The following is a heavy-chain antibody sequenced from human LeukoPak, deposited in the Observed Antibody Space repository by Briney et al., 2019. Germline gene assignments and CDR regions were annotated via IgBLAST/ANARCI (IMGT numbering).Heavy chain of an antibody. J-gene: IGHJ4*02. CDR2: IYYSGRT. CDR1: GGSISSGGYY. V-gene: IGHV4-31*03. D-gene: IGHD3-10*01. CDR3: AREPRITMVRGVIIGYFDY. Sequence: SQTLSLTCTVSGGSISSGGYYWSWIRPPPGKCLEWIGYIYYSGRTYSNPSLKSRVTISVDTSKNQFSLKLSSVTAADTAVYYCAREPRITMVRGVIIGYFDYWGQGTLVTVSS.